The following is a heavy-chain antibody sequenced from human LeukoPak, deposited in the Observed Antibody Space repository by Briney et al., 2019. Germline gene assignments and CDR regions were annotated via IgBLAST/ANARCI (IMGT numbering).Heavy chain of an antibody. CDR1: GYSFTTYW. V-gene: IGHV5-51*01. Sequence: GESLKISCKGSGYSFTTYWIGWVRQMPGKGLEWMGIIYPGDSDTRYSPSFQGQVTTSADKSFTTAYLQWSSLKASDTAIYYCARRGVSGSYSNSYPFDYWGQGTLVTVSS. D-gene: IGHD1-26*01. CDR3: ARRGVSGSYSNSYPFDY. J-gene: IGHJ4*02. CDR2: IYPGDSDT.